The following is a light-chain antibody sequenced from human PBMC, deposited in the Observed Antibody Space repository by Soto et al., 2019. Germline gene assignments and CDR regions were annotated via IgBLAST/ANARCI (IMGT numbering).Light chain of an antibody. CDR1: QSIRTY. J-gene: IGKJ4*01. Sequence: DIPVTQSPSSLSASVGDRVTITCRASQSIRTYLNWYQQRPGKPPKLLIHTASTLQSGVPSRFSGSGSGTDFTLTISSLQPEDFATFYCQHFNNWPPELTFGGGTKVEIK. CDR3: QHFNNWPPELT. V-gene: IGKV1-39*01. CDR2: TAS.